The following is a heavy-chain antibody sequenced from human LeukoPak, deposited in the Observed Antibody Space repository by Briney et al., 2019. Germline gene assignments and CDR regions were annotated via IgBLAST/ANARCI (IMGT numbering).Heavy chain of an antibody. D-gene: IGHD3-22*01. CDR2: ISSSSNTI. CDR3: ARGPHERSGYPDD. Sequence: GGSLRLSCAASGFTFNTYSMNWVRQAPGKGLEWVSSISSSSNTIYYADSVKGRFTISRDNAKNSLYLQMNSLRAEDTAVYYCARGPHERSGYPDDWGQGTLVIVSS. CDR1: GFTFNTYS. J-gene: IGHJ4*02. V-gene: IGHV3-48*04.